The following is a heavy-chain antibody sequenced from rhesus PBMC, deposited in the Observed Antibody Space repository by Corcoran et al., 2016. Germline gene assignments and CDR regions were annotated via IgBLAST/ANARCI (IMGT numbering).Heavy chain of an antibody. D-gene: IGHD5-12*01. Sequence: QVQLQESGPGLVKPSETLSLTCAVSGGSISSGYGCSWIRQPPGTGLEWIWHIYGSIGRTYYNPSLKSRVTISKDTSKNQFSLKLSSVTAADTAVYYCARNGGYSATSYYFDYWGQGVLVTVSS. CDR3: ARNGGYSATSYYFDY. CDR1: GGSISSGYG. J-gene: IGHJ4*01. V-gene: IGHV4S7*01. CDR2: IYGSIGRT.